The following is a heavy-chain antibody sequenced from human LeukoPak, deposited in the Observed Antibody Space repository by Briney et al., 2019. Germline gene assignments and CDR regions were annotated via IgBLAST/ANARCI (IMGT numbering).Heavy chain of an antibody. CDR3: AREQQLVFGDAFDI. V-gene: IGHV3-30*04. CDR2: ISYDGSNK. Sequence: PGRSLRLSCAASGFTFSSYAMHWVRQAPGKGLEWVAVISYDGSNKYYADSVKGRFTISRDNAKNSLHLQMNSLRAEDTAVYYCAREQQLVFGDAFDIWGQGTMVTVSS. CDR1: GFTFSSYA. J-gene: IGHJ3*02. D-gene: IGHD6-13*01.